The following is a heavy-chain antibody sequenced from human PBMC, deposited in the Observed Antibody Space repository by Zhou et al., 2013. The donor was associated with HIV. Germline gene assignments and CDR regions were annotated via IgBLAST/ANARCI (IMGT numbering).Heavy chain of an antibody. D-gene: IGHD6-13*01. CDR1: GYTFTNYY. Sequence: QVQLVQSGAEVKKPGASVKVSCKASGYTFTNYYMHWVRQAPGQGLEWMGIINPSGGSTSYAQKFQGRVTMTRDTSTSTVYMELSSLRSEDTAVYYCARDRYSSSWSQSYYYYGMDVWGQGTTVTVSS. CDR3: ARDRYSSSWSQSYYYYGMDV. CDR2: INPSGGST. V-gene: IGHV1-46*01. J-gene: IGHJ6*02.